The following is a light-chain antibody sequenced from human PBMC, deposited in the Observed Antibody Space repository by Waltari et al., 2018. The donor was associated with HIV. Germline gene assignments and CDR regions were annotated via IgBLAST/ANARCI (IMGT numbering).Light chain of an antibody. V-gene: IGLV2-23*02. CDR2: EVS. CDR3: CSYAGSSSVV. J-gene: IGLJ2*01. CDR1: SSDVGSYNL. Sequence: QSALTQPASVSGSPGQSITIPCTGTSSDVGSYNLVSRYQQHPGKAPKLMIYEVSKRPSGVSNRFSGSKSGNTASLTISGLQAEDEADYYCCSYAGSSSVVFGGGTKLTVL.